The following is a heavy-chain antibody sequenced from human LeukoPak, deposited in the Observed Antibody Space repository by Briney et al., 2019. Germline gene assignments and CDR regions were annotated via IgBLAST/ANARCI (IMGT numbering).Heavy chain of an antibody. CDR2: ISYDGSNK. V-gene: IGHV3-30-3*01. CDR1: GFTFSSYA. CDR3: ASGGYGDYVVDY. D-gene: IGHD4-17*01. J-gene: IGHJ4*02. Sequence: PGRSLRLSCAASGFTFSSYAMHWVRQAPGKGLEWVAVISYDGSNKYYADSVKGRFTISRDNSKNTLYLQMNSLRAEDTAVYYCASGGYGDYVVDYWGQGTLVTVSS.